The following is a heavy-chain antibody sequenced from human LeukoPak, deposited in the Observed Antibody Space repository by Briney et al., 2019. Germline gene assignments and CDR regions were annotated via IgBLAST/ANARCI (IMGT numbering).Heavy chain of an antibody. Sequence: GGSLRLSCAASGFTFSNAWMSWVRQAPGKGLEWVGRIKSKTDGGTTDYAAPVKGRFTISRDDSKNTLYLQANSLKTEDTAVYYCTTERPFSYRFDYWGQGTLVTVSS. CDR2: IKSKTDGGTT. V-gene: IGHV3-15*01. CDR3: TTERPFSYRFDY. CDR1: GFTFSNAW. D-gene: IGHD3-16*02. J-gene: IGHJ4*02.